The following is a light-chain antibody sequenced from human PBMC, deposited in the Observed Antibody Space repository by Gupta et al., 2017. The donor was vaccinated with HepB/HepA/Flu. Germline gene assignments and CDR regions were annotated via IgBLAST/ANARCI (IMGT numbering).Light chain of an antibody. J-gene: IGLJ2*01. CDR3: CSYAGSYTLGV. CDR1: SSDVGSYDL. Sequence: QSALTQPASVSGSPGQSIPISCTGTSSDVGSYDLVSWYQQHPGKAPKLMIHEVSKRPSGVSNRFSGSKSGNTASLTISGLQAEDEADYYCCSYAGSYTLGVFGGGTKLTVL. CDR2: EVS. V-gene: IGLV2-23*02.